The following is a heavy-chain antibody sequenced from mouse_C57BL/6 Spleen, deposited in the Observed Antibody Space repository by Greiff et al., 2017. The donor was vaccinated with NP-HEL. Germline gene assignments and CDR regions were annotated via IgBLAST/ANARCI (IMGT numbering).Heavy chain of an antibody. J-gene: IGHJ2*01. CDR3: ERGDSILPLGY. CDR2: IDPSDSET. D-gene: IGHD3-2*01. CDR1: GYTFTSYW. V-gene: IGHV1-52*01. Sequence: QVQLQQPGAELVRPGSSVKLSCKASGYTFTSYWMHWVKQRPIQGLEWIGNIDPSDSETHYNQKFKDKATLTVDKSSSTAYMQLSSLTSEDSAVYYCERGDSILPLGYWGQGTTLTVSS.